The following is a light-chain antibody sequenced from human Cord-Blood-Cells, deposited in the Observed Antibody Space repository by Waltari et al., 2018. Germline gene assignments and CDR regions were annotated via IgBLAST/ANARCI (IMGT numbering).Light chain of an antibody. CDR2: DVS. CDR3: CSYAGSYTFV. J-gene: IGLJ1*01. V-gene: IGLV2-11*01. Sequence: QSALTQPRSVSGSPGQSVPISCTGTSRTVGGFNYVSLYQHHPGKAPKLMIYDVSKRPSGVPDRFSGSKSGNTASLTISGLQAEDEADYYCCSYAGSYTFVFGTGTKVTVL. CDR1: SRTVGGFNY.